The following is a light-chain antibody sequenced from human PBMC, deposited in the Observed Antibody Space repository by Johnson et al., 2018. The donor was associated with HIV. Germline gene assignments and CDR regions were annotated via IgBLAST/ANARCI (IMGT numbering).Light chain of an antibody. CDR1: SSNIGNNY. CDR3: GTWDSSLSAGV. J-gene: IGLJ1*01. CDR2: DNN. Sequence: SVLTQPPSMSAAPGQRVTISCSGSSSNIGNNYVSWYQQLPGTAPKLLIYDNNKRPSGIPDRFSGSKSGTSATLGITGLQTGDEADYYCGTWDSSLSAGVFGTGTKVTGL. V-gene: IGLV1-51*01.